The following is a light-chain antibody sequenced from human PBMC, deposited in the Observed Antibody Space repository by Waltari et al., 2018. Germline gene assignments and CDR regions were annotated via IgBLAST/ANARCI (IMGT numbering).Light chain of an antibody. CDR1: QSVLYSSSKKSY. CDR3: QQYYTTPWT. V-gene: IGKV4-1*01. Sequence: DIVMTQSPDSLAVSLGERATINCKSNQSVLYSSSKKSYLACYQQKPGQPPKLFIYWASTRESGVPDRFSGSGSGTDFTLTISSLQAEDVAVYYCQQYYTTPWTFGQGTKVEIK. CDR2: WAS. J-gene: IGKJ1*01.